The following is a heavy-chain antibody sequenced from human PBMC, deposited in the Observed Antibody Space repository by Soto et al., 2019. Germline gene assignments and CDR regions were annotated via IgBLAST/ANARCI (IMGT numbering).Heavy chain of an antibody. Sequence: QAGGSLRLSCSASGFTVSNNYLSWVRQAPGKGLEWVSVIYSGGSTYYADSVKGRFTVSRDNSKNTLYLQMNSLRAEDTAVYYCATHSSSSGLSFDYWGQGTLVTVSS. J-gene: IGHJ4*02. CDR3: ATHSSSSGLSFDY. V-gene: IGHV3-53*01. CDR2: IYSGGST. D-gene: IGHD6-6*01. CDR1: GFTVSNNY.